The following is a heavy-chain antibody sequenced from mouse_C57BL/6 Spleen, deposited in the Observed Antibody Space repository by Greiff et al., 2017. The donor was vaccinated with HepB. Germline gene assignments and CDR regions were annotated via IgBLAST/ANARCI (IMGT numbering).Heavy chain of an antibody. CDR3: ARYIPIYGSSYGTMDY. D-gene: IGHD1-1*01. CDR1: GFTFTDYY. J-gene: IGHJ4*01. V-gene: IGHV7-3*01. Sequence: EVMLVESGGGLVQPGGSLSLSCAASGFTFTDYYMSWVRQPPGKALEWLGFIRNKANGYTTEYSASVKGRFTISRDNSQSILYLQMIALRAADSATYYCARYIPIYGSSYGTMDYWGQGTSVTVSS. CDR2: IRNKANGYTT.